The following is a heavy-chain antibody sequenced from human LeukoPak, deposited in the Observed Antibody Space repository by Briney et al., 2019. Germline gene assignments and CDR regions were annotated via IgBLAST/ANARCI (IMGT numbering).Heavy chain of an antibody. CDR3: ARVGRVGYCSSTSCAGHYYMDV. J-gene: IGHJ6*03. CDR2: IRYDETNE. V-gene: IGHV3-30*02. D-gene: IGHD2-2*01. CDR1: GFNFNTYG. Sequence: GESLRLSCAASGFNFNTYGMYWVRQAPGKGLEWVAFIRYDETNEYYADSVKGRFTISRDNSKNTLYLQMNSLRAEDTAVYYCARVGRVGYCSSTSCAGHYYMDVWGKGTTVTVSS.